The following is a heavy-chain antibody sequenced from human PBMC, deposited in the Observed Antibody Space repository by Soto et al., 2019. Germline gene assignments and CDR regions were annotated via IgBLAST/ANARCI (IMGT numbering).Heavy chain of an antibody. D-gene: IGHD2-2*01. Sequence: SETLSLTCTVSGGSISSSSYYWGWIRQPPGKGLEWIGSIYYSGSTYYNPSLKSRVTISEDTSKNQFSLRLSSVTAADTAVYYCARRSTATYQLLYYYYYMDVWGKGTTVTVSS. CDR2: IYYSGST. CDR3: ARRSTATYQLLYYYYYMDV. V-gene: IGHV4-39*01. CDR1: GGSISSSSYY. J-gene: IGHJ6*03.